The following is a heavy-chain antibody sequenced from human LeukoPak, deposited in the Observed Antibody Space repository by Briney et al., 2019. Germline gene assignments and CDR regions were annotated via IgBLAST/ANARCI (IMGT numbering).Heavy chain of an antibody. D-gene: IGHD7-27*01. CDR2: INPNSGGT. CDR1: GYTFTGYY. J-gene: IGHJ4*02. V-gene: IGHV1-2*02. CDR3: ARVVSWGAGIDFDY. Sequence: ASVTVSCTASGYTFTGYYMHWVRQAPGQGLEWMGWINPNSGGTNYAQKFQGRVTMTRDTSISTAYMELSRLRSDDTAVYYCARVVSWGAGIDFDYWGQGTLVTVSS.